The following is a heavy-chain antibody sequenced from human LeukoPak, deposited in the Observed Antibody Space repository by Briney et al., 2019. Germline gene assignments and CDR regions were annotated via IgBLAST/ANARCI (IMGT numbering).Heavy chain of an antibody. D-gene: IGHD5-12*01. J-gene: IGHJ4*02. Sequence: SQTLSLTCTVSGGSFNSGSYYWSWIRQPAGKGLEWVGRIYTSGSTNYNPSLKSRVTISVDTSKNQFSLQLTSGTAADTAVYYCARAMRVDRFFDYWGQGILVTVSS. CDR3: ARAMRVDRFFDY. V-gene: IGHV4-61*02. CDR1: GGSFNSGSYY. CDR2: IYTSGST.